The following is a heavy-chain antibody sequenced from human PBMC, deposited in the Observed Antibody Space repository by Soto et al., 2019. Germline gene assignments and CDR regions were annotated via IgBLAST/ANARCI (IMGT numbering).Heavy chain of an antibody. J-gene: IGHJ2*01. CDR3: ARGTTTGATIHRVLDCYFDL. CDR1: GGTFSSYT. D-gene: IGHD5-12*01. CDR2: IIPILGIA. V-gene: IGHV1-69*02. Sequence: QVQLVQSGAEVKKPGSSVKVSCKASGGTFSSYTISWVRQAPGQGLEWMGRIIPILGIANYAQKFQGRVTITADKSTSTAYMELSSLRSEDTAVYYCARGTTTGATIHRVLDCYFDLCGRGTLVTVSS.